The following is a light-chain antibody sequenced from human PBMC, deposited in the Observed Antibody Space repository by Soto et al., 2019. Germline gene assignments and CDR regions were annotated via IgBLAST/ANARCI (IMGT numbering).Light chain of an antibody. CDR3: SSYVNYNTFVI. CDR1: SRDVGGYNY. J-gene: IGLJ2*01. CDR2: EVS. Sequence: QSALTQPASVSGSPGQSITISCTGTSRDVGGYNYVSWHQQHPGKAPKVIITEVSNRPSGVSNRFSGSKSGNTASLTIYGLQAEEEADYYCSSYVNYNTFVIFGGGTKLTVL. V-gene: IGLV2-14*01.